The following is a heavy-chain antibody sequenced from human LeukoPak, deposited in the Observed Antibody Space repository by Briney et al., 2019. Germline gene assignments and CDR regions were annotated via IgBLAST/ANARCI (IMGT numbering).Heavy chain of an antibody. J-gene: IGHJ4*02. CDR3: ARNGRSLDY. CDR1: GFTFSGFW. Sequence: GGSLRLSCAASGFTFSGFWMSWVRQAPGEELEWVASIKVDGSETYYVDSVKGRFTISRDNAKNSLFLQMSSLRAEDTAVYYCARNGRSLDYWGQGTLVTASS. CDR2: IKVDGSET. D-gene: IGHD2-15*01. V-gene: IGHV3-7*01.